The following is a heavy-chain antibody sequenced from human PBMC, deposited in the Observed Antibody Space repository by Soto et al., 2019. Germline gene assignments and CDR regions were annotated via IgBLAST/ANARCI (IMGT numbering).Heavy chain of an antibody. Sequence: QVQLVESGGGVVQPGRSLRLSCAASGFTFSSFGMHWVRQAPGKGLEWVAVASYDGSYKYYADSVKGQFTISRDNSKNTLYLQMNSLRAEDTDVYYCAKERSFVATTPDIDYWGQGPLVTVSS. CDR1: GFTFSSFG. D-gene: IGHD5-12*01. CDR2: ASYDGSYK. CDR3: AKERSFVATTPDIDY. V-gene: IGHV3-30*18. J-gene: IGHJ4*02.